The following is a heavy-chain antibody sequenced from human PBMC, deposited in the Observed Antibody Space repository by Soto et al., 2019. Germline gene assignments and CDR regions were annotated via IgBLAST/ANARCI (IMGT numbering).Heavy chain of an antibody. CDR3: ARKSPVGAYFDY. V-gene: IGHV4-28*01. Sequence: SETLSLTCAVSGYSISSSNWWGWIRQPPGKGLEWIGNIYYSGSANSNPSLKSRVTMSVDTSKNQFSLKLSSVTAVDTAVYYCARKSPVGAYFDYWGQGTLVTVSS. CDR2: IYYSGSA. CDR1: GYSISSSNW. J-gene: IGHJ4*02. D-gene: IGHD1-26*01.